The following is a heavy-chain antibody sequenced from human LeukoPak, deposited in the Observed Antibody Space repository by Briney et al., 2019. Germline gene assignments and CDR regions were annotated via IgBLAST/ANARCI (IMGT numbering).Heavy chain of an antibody. CDR3: ARDRWGIVVVPAAIGPDY. CDR2: IYSGGST. CDR1: GFTVSSNY. J-gene: IGHJ4*02. D-gene: IGHD2-2*02. Sequence: PGGSLGLSCAASGFTVSSNYMRWVRQAPGKGLEWVSVIYSGGSTYYADSVRGRFTISRDNSKNTLYLQMNSLRAEDTAVYYCARDRWGIVVVPAAIGPDYWGQGTLVTVSS. V-gene: IGHV3-53*05.